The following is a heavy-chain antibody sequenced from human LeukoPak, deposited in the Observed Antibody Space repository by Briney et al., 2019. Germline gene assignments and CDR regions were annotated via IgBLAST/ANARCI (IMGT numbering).Heavy chain of an antibody. CDR2: RNPNSGGT. D-gene: IGHD2/OR15-2a*01. J-gene: IGHJ4*02. CDR3: SRRLSVFRVDY. CDR1: GYTFTGSD. Sequence: GASVKVSCKASGYTFTGSDMHWVREAPGQGLEWMGWRNPNSGGTNYAQKFQGRATLTRDTSISKDYMELSRLRSDDTAVNNCSRRLSVFRVDYWGQGTLVTVST. V-gene: IGHV1-2*02.